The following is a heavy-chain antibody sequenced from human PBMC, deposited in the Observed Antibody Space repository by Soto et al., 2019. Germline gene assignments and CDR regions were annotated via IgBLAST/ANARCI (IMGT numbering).Heavy chain of an antibody. CDR3: ERLSDVFPGCSSLSSDN. J-gene: IGHJ4*02. Sequence: GESLKISCKGSGYTFATYWIGWVRQMPGKGLEWMGIIYPGDSDTRYSPSFQGQVTISADKSISTAYLQWSSLKTSDTAMYNSERLSDVFPGCSSLSSDNRGQGTPVPV. CDR1: GYTFATYW. D-gene: IGHD1-1*01. V-gene: IGHV5-51*01. CDR2: IYPGDSDT.